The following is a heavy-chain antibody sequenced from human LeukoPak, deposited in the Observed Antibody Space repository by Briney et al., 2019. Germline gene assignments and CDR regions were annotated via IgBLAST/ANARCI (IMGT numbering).Heavy chain of an antibody. V-gene: IGHV3-30*04. D-gene: IGHD6-13*01. Sequence: GGSLRLSCAASGFTFSSYAMHWVRQAPGKGLEWVAVISYDGSNKYYADSVKGRFTISRDNSKNTLYLQMNSLRAEDTAVYYCAKDLSSWFGSYYYYGMDVWGQGTTVTVSS. CDR3: AKDLSSWFGSYYYYGMDV. CDR2: ISYDGSNK. J-gene: IGHJ6*02. CDR1: GFTFSSYA.